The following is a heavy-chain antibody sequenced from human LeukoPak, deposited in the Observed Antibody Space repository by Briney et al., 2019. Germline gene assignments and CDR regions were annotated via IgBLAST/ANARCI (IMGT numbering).Heavy chain of an antibody. J-gene: IGHJ4*02. D-gene: IGHD3-10*01. CDR2: INPNSGGT. CDR1: GYTLTGYY. CDR3: ARGTYGSGSYSY. V-gene: IGHV1-2*02. Sequence: GASVKVSCKASGYTLTGYYTHWVRQAPGQGLEWMGWINPNSGGTNYAQKFQGRVTMTSDTSISTAYMELSSLRSDDTAVYYCARGTYGSGSYSYWGQGTLVTVSS.